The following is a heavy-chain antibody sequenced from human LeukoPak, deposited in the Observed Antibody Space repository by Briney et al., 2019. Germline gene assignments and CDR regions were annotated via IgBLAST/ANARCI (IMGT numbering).Heavy chain of an antibody. CDR1: GFTFSSYA. J-gene: IGHJ4*02. Sequence: PGGSLRLSCAASGFTFSSYAMSWVRQAPGKGLEWVSAISGSGGSTYYADSVKGRFTISRDNSKNTLYLQMNSLRAEDTAVYYCAKDPRVAAPGIRGYFDFWGQGTLVTVSS. CDR3: AKDPRVAAPGIRGYFDF. V-gene: IGHV3-23*01. CDR2: ISGSGGST. D-gene: IGHD6-13*01.